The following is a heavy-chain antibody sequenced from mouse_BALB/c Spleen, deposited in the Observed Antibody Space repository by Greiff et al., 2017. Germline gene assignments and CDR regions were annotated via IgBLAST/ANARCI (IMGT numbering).Heavy chain of an antibody. CDR2: ISTYYGDA. Sequence: QVQLQQSGAELVRPGVSVKISCKGSGYTFTDYAMHWVKQSHAKSLEWIGVISTYYGDASYNQKFKGKATMTVDKSSSTAYMELARLTSEDSAIYYCARDDGNYLGYYAMDYWGQGTSVTVSA. V-gene: IGHV1S137*01. D-gene: IGHD2-1*01. CDR1: GYTFTDYA. J-gene: IGHJ4*01. CDR3: ARDDGNYLGYYAMDY.